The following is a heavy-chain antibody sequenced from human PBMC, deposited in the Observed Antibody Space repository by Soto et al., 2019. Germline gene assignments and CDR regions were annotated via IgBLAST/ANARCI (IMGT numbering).Heavy chain of an antibody. J-gene: IGHJ6*02. CDR3: ARGLLWFGESRGYYYYGMDV. Sequence: ASVKVSCKASGYTFTSNGISWVRQAPGQGLEWMGWISADTGNTNYLQKVQGRVTMTRDTSTSTVYMELRRLTSEDTAVYYCARGLLWFGESRGYYYYGMDVWGQGTTVTVSS. D-gene: IGHD3-10*01. V-gene: IGHV1-18*04. CDR2: ISADTGNT. CDR1: GYTFTSNG.